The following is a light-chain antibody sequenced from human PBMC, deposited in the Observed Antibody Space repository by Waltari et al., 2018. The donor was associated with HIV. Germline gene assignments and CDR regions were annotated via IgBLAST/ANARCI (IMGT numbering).Light chain of an antibody. J-gene: IGKJ2*01. V-gene: IGKV2-28*01. CDR3: MQALQAPYT. CDR1: QSLLQLDGDKY. Sequence: DVVMTQSPVSLSVSPGEPASVSCRSRQSLLQLDGDKYLDWFLQRPGHAPQVLIYLASTRASGVPDRFSSSGSGTEFTLKISRVQAEDVATYYCMQALQAPYTFGQGTKLEIK. CDR2: LAS.